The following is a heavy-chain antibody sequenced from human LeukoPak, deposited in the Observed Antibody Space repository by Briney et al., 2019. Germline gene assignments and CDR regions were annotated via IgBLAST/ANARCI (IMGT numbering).Heavy chain of an antibody. CDR3: AIPPGYCGNDCSFDH. J-gene: IGHJ4*02. CDR2: IYPGDYET. Sequence: GASLKISFEGSGYRFSNYWIGWVRQMPGKGQGRMGIIYPGDYETRYSPSFQGLVTISVDKSINTASLQWSSLNASDTAMYYCAIPPGYCGNDCSFDHWGQGTLVTVSS. V-gene: IGHV5-51*01. D-gene: IGHD2-21*02. CDR1: GYRFSNYW.